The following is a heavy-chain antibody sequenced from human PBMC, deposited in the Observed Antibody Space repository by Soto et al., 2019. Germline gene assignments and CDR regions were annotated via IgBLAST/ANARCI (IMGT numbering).Heavy chain of an antibody. D-gene: IGHD1-26*01. CDR3: LRHEQWVGLNVY. CDR1: GYTFTSYA. J-gene: IGHJ4*02. CDR2: INAGNGNT. V-gene: IGHV1-3*01. Sequence: ASVKVSCKASGYTFTSYAMHCVRQAPGQRLEWMGWINAGNGNTKYSQKFQGRVTITRDTSASTAYMELSSLRSEDTALYYCLRHEQWVGLNVYWGRGALVTVSS.